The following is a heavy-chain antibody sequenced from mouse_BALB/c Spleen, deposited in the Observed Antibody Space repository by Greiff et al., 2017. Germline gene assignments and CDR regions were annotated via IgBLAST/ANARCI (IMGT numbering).Heavy chain of an antibody. CDR1: GYTFTDYA. CDR3: AAGKEAWFAY. CDR2: ISTYYGDA. J-gene: IGHJ3*01. D-gene: IGHD4-1*01. V-gene: IGHV1S137*01. Sequence: VKLMESGAELVRPGVSVKISCKGSGYTFTDYAMHWVKQSHAKSLEWIGVISTYYGDASYNQKFKGKATMTVDKSSSTAYMELARLTSEDSAIYYCAAGKEAWFAYWGQGTLVTVSA.